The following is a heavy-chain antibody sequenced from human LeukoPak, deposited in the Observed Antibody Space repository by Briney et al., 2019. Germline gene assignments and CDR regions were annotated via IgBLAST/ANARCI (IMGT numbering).Heavy chain of an antibody. V-gene: IGHV1-69*13. CDR2: IIPIFGTA. D-gene: IGHD2-8*01. J-gene: IGHJ6*02. CDR1: GGTFSSYA. CDR3: ARSPYANYYYYGMDV. Sequence: SVTVSCKASGGTFSSYAISWVRQAPGQGLEWMGGIIPIFGTANYAQKFQGRVTITADESTSTAYMELSSLRSEDTAVYYCARSPYANYYYYGMDVWGQGTTVTVSS.